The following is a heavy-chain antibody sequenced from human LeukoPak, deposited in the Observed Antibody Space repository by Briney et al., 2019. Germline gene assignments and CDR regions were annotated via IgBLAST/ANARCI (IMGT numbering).Heavy chain of an antibody. J-gene: IGHJ4*02. CDR2: MYYSGST. Sequence: SETLSLTCTVSGDSISSYYWSGVRQPPGKGLEWIAYMYYSGSTNYNPSLKSRVTISVDTSKKQFSLKLSSVTAADTAVYYCARVSEQWLVGGCWFDYWGQGTLVTVSS. CDR3: ARVSEQWLVGGCWFDY. CDR1: GDSISSYY. V-gene: IGHV4-59*01. D-gene: IGHD6-19*01.